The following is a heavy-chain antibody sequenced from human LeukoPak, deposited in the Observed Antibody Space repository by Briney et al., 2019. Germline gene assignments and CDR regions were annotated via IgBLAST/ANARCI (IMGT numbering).Heavy chain of an antibody. CDR1: GGSFSGYY. CDR2: INHSGST. J-gene: IGHJ4*02. CDR3: ASAGDYDFWSGYYTTY. D-gene: IGHD3-3*01. V-gene: IGHV4-34*01. Sequence: SETLSLTCAVYGGSFSGYYWSWIRQPPGKGLEWIGEINHSGSTNYNPSLKSRVTISVDTSKNQFSLKLSSVTAADTAVYYCASAGDYDFWSGYYTTYWGQGTLVTVSS.